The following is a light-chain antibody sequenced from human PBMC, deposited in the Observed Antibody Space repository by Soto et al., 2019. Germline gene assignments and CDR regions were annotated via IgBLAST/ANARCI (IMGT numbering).Light chain of an antibody. Sequence: SALTQPASVSGSPGQSITISCTGTSSDVGGYNYVSWYQHHPGKAPKLMIYAVSNRPSGVSNRFSASKTGNTASLTISGLQAEDEADYYCSSYTSTTPGVLFGGGTKLTVL. J-gene: IGLJ3*02. CDR3: SSYTSTTPGVL. CDR2: AVS. CDR1: SSDVGGYNY. V-gene: IGLV2-14*03.